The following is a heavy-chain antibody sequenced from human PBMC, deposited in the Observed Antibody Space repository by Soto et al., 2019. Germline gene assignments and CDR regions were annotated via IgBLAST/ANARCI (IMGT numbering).Heavy chain of an antibody. J-gene: IGHJ3*02. CDR2: IYYSGII. CDR1: GGSISSGDYY. D-gene: IGHD6-6*01. V-gene: IGHV4-30-4*01. CDR3: AREVGEVDYSSSSDAFDI. Sequence: QVQLQESGPGLVKPSQTLSLTCSVSGGSISSGDYYWSWIRQPPGKGLEWIAYIYYSGIIYYNTSLKSRVNMSSDKSKNQFFMNLDSVTAADTAVYYCAREVGEVDYSSSSDAFDIWGQGTMVTVSS.